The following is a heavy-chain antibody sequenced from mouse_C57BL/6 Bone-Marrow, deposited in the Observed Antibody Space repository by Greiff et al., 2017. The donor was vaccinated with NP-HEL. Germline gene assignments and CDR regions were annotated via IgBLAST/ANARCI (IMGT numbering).Heavy chain of an antibody. J-gene: IGHJ3*01. CDR3: ARGDYDYWFAY. Sequence: VQLQQSGPVLVKPGASVKMSCKASGYTFTDYYMNWVKQSHGKSLEWIGVINPYNGGTSYNQKFKGKATLTVDKSSSTAYMELNSLTSEDSAVYYCARGDYDYWFAYWGQGTLVTVSA. CDR2: INPYNGGT. V-gene: IGHV1-19*01. D-gene: IGHD2-4*01. CDR1: GYTFTDYY.